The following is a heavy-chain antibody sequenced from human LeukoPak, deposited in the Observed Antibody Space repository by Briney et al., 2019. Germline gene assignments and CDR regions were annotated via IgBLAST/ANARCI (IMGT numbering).Heavy chain of an antibody. D-gene: IGHD4-23*01. CDR2: IWYDGSKQ. V-gene: IGHV3-33*01. Sequence: GGSLRLSCAASGFTFSSYGMHWVRQAPGKGLEWVAVIWYDGSKQYYADSVKGRFAISRDNSKNTLYLQMNSLRAEDTAVYYCARGYGGNSRGLDYWGQGTLVTVSS. J-gene: IGHJ4*02. CDR1: GFTFSSYG. CDR3: ARGYGGNSRGLDY.